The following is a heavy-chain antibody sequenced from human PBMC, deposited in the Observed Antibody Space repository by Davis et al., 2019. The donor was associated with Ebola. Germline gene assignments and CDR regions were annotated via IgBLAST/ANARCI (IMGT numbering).Heavy chain of an antibody. CDR3: ASYCSGGSCYGGALDY. CDR2: ICYSGST. Sequence: SETLSLTCTVSGGSISSYYWSWIRQPPGKGLEWIGYICYSGSTYYNPSLKSRVTISVDTSKNQFSLKLSSVTAADTAVYYCASYCSGGSCYGGALDYWGQGTLVTVSS. D-gene: IGHD2-15*01. J-gene: IGHJ4*02. CDR1: GGSISSYY. V-gene: IGHV4-30-4*01.